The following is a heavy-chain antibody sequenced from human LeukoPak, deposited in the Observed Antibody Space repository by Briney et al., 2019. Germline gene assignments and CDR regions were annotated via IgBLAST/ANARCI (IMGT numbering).Heavy chain of an antibody. CDR1: GGSISSYY. V-gene: IGHV4-59*01. CDR3: ARAMGLSGYYLG. CDR2: IYYSGST. J-gene: IGHJ4*02. Sequence: SETLSLPCTVSGGSISSYYWSWIRQPPGKGLEWIGYIYYSGSTNYNPSLKSRVTISVDTSKNQFSLNLSAVTAADTAVYYCARAMGLSGYYLGWGQGTLVTVSS. D-gene: IGHD3-22*01.